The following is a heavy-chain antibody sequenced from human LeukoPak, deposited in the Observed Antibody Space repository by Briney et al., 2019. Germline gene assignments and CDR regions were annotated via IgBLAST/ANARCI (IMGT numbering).Heavy chain of an antibody. CDR1: GFTFSTYA. D-gene: IGHD3-9*01. Sequence: PGGSLRLSCAASGFTFSTYAMTWVRQAPGKGLEWVSAVSGSGVTTYYADSVKGRFTISRDNSKNTLYLQMNSLRAEDTAVYYCAKFDEALTGYFGYWGQGTLVTVSS. J-gene: IGHJ4*02. CDR3: AKFDEALTGYFGY. V-gene: IGHV3-23*01. CDR2: VSGSGVTT.